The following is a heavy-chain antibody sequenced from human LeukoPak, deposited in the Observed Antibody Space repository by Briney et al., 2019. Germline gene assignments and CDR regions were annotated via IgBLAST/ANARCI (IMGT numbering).Heavy chain of an antibody. CDR3: ARDVGKYYYDSSGYYYVD. V-gene: IGHV1-2*02. D-gene: IGHD3-22*01. J-gene: IGHJ4*02. Sequence: ASVKVSCKASGYTFTGYYMHWVRQAPGQGLEWMGWINPNSGGTNYAQKFQGRVTMTRDTSISTAYMELSRLRSDDTAVYYCARDVGKYYYDSSGYYYVDWGQGTLVTVSS. CDR2: INPNSGGT. CDR1: GYTFTGYY.